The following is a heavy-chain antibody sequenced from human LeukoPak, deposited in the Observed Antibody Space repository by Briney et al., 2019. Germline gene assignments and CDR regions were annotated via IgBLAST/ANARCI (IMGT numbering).Heavy chain of an antibody. CDR1: GGPISSYY. Sequence: SETLSLTCTVPGGPISSYYWSWIRQLPGKGLEWIGYIYYSGTTNYNPSLKSRVTISVDTSKNQFSLKLSSVTAADTAVYYCARVEHQLLGGGGYYYYMDVWGKGTTVTVSS. D-gene: IGHD2-2*01. V-gene: IGHV4-59*01. J-gene: IGHJ6*03. CDR3: ARVEHQLLGGGGYYYYMDV. CDR2: IYYSGTT.